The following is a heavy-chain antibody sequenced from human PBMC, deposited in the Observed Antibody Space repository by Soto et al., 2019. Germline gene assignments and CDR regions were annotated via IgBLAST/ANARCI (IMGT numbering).Heavy chain of an antibody. CDR3: ARRRGGRPNWFDP. CDR1: GGSISSSNW. J-gene: IGHJ5*02. V-gene: IGHV4-4*02. D-gene: IGHD6-6*01. CDR2: IYHSGST. Sequence: SETLSLTCAVSGGSISSSNWWSWVRQPPGKGLEWIGEIYHSGSTNYNPSLKSRVTISVDKSKNQFSLKLSSVTAADTAVYYCARRRGGRPNWFDPWGQGTLVTVSS.